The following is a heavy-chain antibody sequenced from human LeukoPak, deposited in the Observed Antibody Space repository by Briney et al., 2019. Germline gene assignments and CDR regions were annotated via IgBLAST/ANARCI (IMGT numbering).Heavy chain of an antibody. CDR1: GFTFSSYG. V-gene: IGHV3-30*02. Sequence: GGSLRLSCAASGFTFSSYGMHWVRQAPGKGLEWVAFIRYDGSNKYYGDSVKGRFTISRDNSKNTLYLQMNSLRAEDTAVYYCAKDRGSGYCSSTSCLDRASYYYYYMDVWGKGTTVTVSS. CDR3: AKDRGSGYCSSTSCLDRASYYYYYMDV. D-gene: IGHD2-2*01. CDR2: IRYDGSNK. J-gene: IGHJ6*03.